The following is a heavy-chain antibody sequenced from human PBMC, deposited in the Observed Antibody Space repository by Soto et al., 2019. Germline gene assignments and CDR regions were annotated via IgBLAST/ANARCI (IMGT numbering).Heavy chain of an antibody. J-gene: IGHJ6*02. Sequence: GGSLRLSCAASGFTVSSNYMSWVRQAPGKGLEWVSVIYSGGSTYYADSVKGRFTISRDNSKNTLYLQMNSLRAEDTAVYYCAASIAAAGTSPYYYYGMDVWGQGTTVTVSS. D-gene: IGHD6-13*01. CDR1: GFTVSSNY. CDR2: IYSGGST. CDR3: AASIAAAGTSPYYYYGMDV. V-gene: IGHV3-53*01.